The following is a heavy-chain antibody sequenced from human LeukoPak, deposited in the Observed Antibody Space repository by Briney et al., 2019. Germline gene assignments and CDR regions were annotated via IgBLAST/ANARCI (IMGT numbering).Heavy chain of an antibody. CDR2: IKSKTDGGAT. D-gene: IGHD2-15*01. V-gene: IGHV3-15*01. CDR1: GFTFSKAW. CDR3: TTDGCSGGGCFSGHY. J-gene: IGHJ4*02. Sequence: MAGVSLRLSCAASGFTFSKAWMSWVRQAPGKGLEWVGRIKSKTDGGATDYAAPVKGRFTISRDDSKNTLYLHMNSPKTDDTAVYYCTTDGCSGGGCFSGHYWGQGTLVTVSS.